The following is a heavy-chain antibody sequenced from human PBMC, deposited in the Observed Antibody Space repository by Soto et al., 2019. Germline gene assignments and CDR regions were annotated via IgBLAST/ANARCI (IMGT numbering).Heavy chain of an antibody. D-gene: IGHD3-16*01. J-gene: IGHJ6*03. CDR3: ARDLGFAPLERGYYMDV. V-gene: IGHV4-59*01. CDR1: GGSISSYY. CDR2: IYYSGST. Sequence: SETLSLTCTVSGGSISSYYWSWIRQPPGKGLEWIGYIYYSGSTNYNPSLKSRVTISVDTSKNQFSLKLSSVTAADTAVYYCARDLGFAPLERGYYMDVWGKGTTVTVSS.